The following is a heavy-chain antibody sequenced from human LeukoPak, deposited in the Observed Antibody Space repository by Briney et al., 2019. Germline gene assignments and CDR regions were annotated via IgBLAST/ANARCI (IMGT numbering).Heavy chain of an antibody. CDR2: IYYSGST. Sequence: PSETLSLTCTVSGGSISSYYWSWIRQPPGKGLEWIGYIYYSGSTNYNPSLKSRVTISVDTSKNQFSLKLSSVTAADTAVYYCARSGEYQLLIAIDAFDIWGQGTMVTVSS. V-gene: IGHV4-59*01. CDR3: ARSGEYQLLIAIDAFDI. D-gene: IGHD2-2*01. CDR1: GGSISSYY. J-gene: IGHJ3*02.